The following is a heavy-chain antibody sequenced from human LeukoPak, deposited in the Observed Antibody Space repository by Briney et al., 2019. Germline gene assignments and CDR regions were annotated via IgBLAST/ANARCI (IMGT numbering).Heavy chain of an antibody. CDR2: IRSKTYGGIM. D-gene: IGHD2-2*01. CDR1: GFPFISYE. Sequence: KPGGSLRLSCVVSGFPFISYEMNWVRQAPGKGLEWVAFIRSKTYGGIMEYAASVKGRFTISRDDSKSIASLEMNSLETEDTAVYYCTRNPHAHCSSNSCPCDYWGQGTLVTVSS. CDR3: TRNPHAHCSSNSCPCDY. J-gene: IGHJ4*02. V-gene: IGHV3-49*04.